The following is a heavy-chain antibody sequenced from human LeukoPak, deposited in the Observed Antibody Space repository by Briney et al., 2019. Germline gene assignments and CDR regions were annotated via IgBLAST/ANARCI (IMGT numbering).Heavy chain of an antibody. CDR2: MSPNSGNT. Sequence: EASVKVSCKASRYTFSNYDINWVRQATGQGLERMGWMSPNSGNTGYAQKFQGRVTITRDTSASTAYMELSSLRSEDTAVYYCARDVGPFDYWGQGTLVTVSS. J-gene: IGHJ4*02. CDR1: RYTFSNYD. CDR3: ARDVGPFDY. V-gene: IGHV1-8*01. D-gene: IGHD1-26*01.